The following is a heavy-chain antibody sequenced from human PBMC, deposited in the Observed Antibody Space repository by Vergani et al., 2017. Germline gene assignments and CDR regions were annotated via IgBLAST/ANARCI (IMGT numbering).Heavy chain of an antibody. CDR1: GFSLSTSGVG. D-gene: IGHD6-19*01. Sequence: QITLKESGPTLVKPTQTLTLTCTFSGFSLSTSGVGVGWIRPPPGKALEWLVPIYLDDDNLYSPSLKSRLTITKETSKNQVVLTMTNMDPVDTATYYCAHSGSSGWYEVPERHYYYYGMDGCSQGSTVTVSS. CDR3: AHSGSSGWYEVPERHYYYYGMDG. CDR2: IYLDDDN. J-gene: IGHJ6*02. V-gene: IGHV2-5*02.